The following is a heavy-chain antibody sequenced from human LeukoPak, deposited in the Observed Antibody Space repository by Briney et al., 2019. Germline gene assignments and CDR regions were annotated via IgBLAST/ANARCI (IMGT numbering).Heavy chain of an antibody. CDR1: EFTFSNYW. CDR3: ARNRGWLQFDY. D-gene: IGHD5-24*01. CDR2: IHPDGSEK. Sequence: GGSLRLSCEASEFTFSNYWMDWVRQAPGKGLEWVASIHPDGSEKYYVDSVKGRFSISRDNARNSLYLQMNSLRVEDTAVYYCARNRGWLQFDYWGPGTRVTVSS. J-gene: IGHJ4*02. V-gene: IGHV3-7*05.